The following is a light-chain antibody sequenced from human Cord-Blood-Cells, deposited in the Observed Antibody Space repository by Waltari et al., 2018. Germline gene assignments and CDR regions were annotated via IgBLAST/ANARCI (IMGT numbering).Light chain of an antibody. J-gene: IGLJ3*02. CDR1: SSDVGGYNY. CDR3: SSYTSSSTLV. CDR2: DVS. Sequence: QSALTQPASVSGSPGQSTTISCTGTSSDVGGYNYVSWYQQHPGKAPKLMIYDVSNRPAGVSKRFSGSESGNTASLTISGLQAEDEADYYGSSYTSSSTLVFGGGTKLTVL. V-gene: IGLV2-14*01.